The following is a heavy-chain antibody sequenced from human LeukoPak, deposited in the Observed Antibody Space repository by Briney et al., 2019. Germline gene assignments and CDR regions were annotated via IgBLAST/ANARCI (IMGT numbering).Heavy chain of an antibody. J-gene: IGHJ5*01. CDR1: GYSINSAYY. CDR3: ARLTPGKNWFDS. CDR2: MYHSGIT. D-gene: IGHD3-10*01. V-gene: IGHV4-38-2*01. Sequence: SETLSLTCAVSGYSINSAYYCGWIRQPPGKGLEWIVSMYHSGITYYNSSLKSRATISVDMSKNQFSLKLNSVTAADTSFYYCARLTPGKNWFDSWGRGTLVTVSS.